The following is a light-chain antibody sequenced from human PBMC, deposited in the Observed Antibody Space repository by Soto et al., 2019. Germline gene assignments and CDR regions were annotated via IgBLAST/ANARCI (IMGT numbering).Light chain of an antibody. Sequence: QSVLTQPASVSGSPGQSITISCTGTGSDGGGYNYVSWYQQQPGKAPKLMIYDVSNRPSGVSNRVSGSKSGNTASLTISGLQAEDEADYYCSSYTSGSTQDVVFGGGTKLTVL. CDR1: GSDGGGYNY. CDR3: SSYTSGSTQDVV. V-gene: IGLV2-14*01. J-gene: IGLJ2*01. CDR2: DVS.